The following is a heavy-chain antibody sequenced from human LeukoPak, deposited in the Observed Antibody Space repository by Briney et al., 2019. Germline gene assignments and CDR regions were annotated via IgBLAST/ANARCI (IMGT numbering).Heavy chain of an antibody. Sequence: ASVKVSCKASGGTFSSYAISWVRQAPGQGLEWMGRIIPILGIANYAQKFQGRVTITADKSTSTAYMELSSLRSEDTAVYYCARARYDILTGSREYGMDVWGQGTTVTVSS. CDR3: ARARYDILTGSREYGMDV. CDR2: IIPILGIA. CDR1: GGTFSSYA. D-gene: IGHD3-9*01. J-gene: IGHJ6*02. V-gene: IGHV1-69*04.